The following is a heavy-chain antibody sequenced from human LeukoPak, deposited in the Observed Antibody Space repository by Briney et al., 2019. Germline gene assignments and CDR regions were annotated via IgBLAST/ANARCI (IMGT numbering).Heavy chain of an antibody. V-gene: IGHV4-59*01. CDR1: GGSISRYY. CDR3: ARGLALGLHTYYFDY. CDR2: IYYSGST. J-gene: IGHJ4*02. Sequence: SETLSLTCTVSGGSISRYYWSWIRQPPGKGLEWIGYIYYSGSTNYNPSLKSRVTIPVDTSKNQFSLKLSSVTAADTAVYYCARGLALGLHTYYFDYWGQGTLVTVSS. D-gene: IGHD4-11*01.